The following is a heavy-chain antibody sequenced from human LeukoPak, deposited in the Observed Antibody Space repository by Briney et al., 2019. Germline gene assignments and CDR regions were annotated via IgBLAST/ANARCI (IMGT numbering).Heavy chain of an antibody. CDR1: GYTFTGYY. CDR3: ASLSPRIVGATIVDY. V-gene: IGHV1-2*02. CDR2: INPNSGGT. D-gene: IGHD1-26*01. J-gene: IGHJ4*02. Sequence: ASVKVSCKASGYTFTGYYMHWVRQAPGRGLEWMGWINPNSGGTNYAQKFQGRVTMTRDTSISTAYMELSRLRSDDTAVYHCASLSPRIVGATIVDYWGQGTLVTVSS.